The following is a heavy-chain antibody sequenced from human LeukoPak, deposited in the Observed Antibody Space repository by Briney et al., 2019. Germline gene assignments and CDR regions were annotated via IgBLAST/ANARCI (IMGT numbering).Heavy chain of an antibody. J-gene: IGHJ4*02. CDR1: GYTFTGYY. V-gene: IGHV1-2*02. CDR3: ARVVVVVPAARIRRYYFDY. D-gene: IGHD2-2*01. CDR2: INPNSGGT. Sequence: ASVKVSCKASGYTFTGYYMHWVRQAPGQGLEWMGWINPNSGGTNYAQEFQGRVTMTRDTSISTAYMELSRLRSDDTAVYYCARVVVVVPAARIRRYYFDYWGQGTLVTVSS.